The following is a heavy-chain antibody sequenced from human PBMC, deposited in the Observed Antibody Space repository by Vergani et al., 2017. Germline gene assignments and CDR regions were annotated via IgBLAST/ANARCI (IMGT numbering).Heavy chain of an antibody. J-gene: IGHJ6*02. CDR2: IFSSGTT. CDR3: ARDVVSTTPLHGMDV. CDR1: GGSVRTSIGYY. Sequence: QVQLQESGPGLVKPSQTLSLSCTVSGGSVRTSIGYYWTWIRQPAGKTLEWIGEIFSSGTTNYNPSLKSRVTMSIDMSKNQISLKLSSVTAADTAIYYCARDVVSTTPLHGMDVWGQGTAVTVSS. V-gene: IGHV4-61*02. D-gene: IGHD5/OR15-5a*01.